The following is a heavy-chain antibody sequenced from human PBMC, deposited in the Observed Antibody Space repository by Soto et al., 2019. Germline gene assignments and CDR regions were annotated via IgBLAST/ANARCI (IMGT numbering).Heavy chain of an antibody. CDR3: AREPDVLESSGYIDYFDY. D-gene: IGHD3-22*01. CDR2: ISAYNGNT. Sequence: QVQLVQSGAEVKKPGASVKVSCKASGYTFTSYGISWVRQAPGQGLEWMGWISAYNGNTNYAQKLQGRVTMTTDTATSTAYMELRSLRSDDTAVYYCAREPDVLESSGYIDYFDYWGQGTLVTVSS. V-gene: IGHV1-18*04. CDR1: GYTFTSYG. J-gene: IGHJ4*02.